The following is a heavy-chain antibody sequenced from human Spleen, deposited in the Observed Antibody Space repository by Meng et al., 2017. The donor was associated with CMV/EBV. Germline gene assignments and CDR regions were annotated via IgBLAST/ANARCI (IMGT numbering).Heavy chain of an antibody. D-gene: IGHD5-18*01. V-gene: IGHV1-18*01. CDR1: GYTFTSYG. J-gene: IGHJ4*02. CDR3: ARGASIGYGGLIDY. CDR2: ISAYNGNT. Sequence: GESLKISCKASGYTFTSYGISWVRQAPGQGLEWMGWISAYNGNTNYAQKLQGRVTMTTDTSTSTAYMELRSLRSDDTAVYYCARGASIGYGGLIDYWGQGTLVTVSS.